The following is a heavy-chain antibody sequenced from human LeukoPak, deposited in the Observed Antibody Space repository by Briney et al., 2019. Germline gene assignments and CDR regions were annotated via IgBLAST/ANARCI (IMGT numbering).Heavy chain of an antibody. V-gene: IGHV3-21*06. D-gene: IGHD1-26*01. CDR3: VRALVGAAFDT. CDR1: GFTFNVYA. Sequence: GGSLRLSCAASGFTFNVYAMHWVRQVPGEGPEWISSISGTRDFIYYADSVKGRFTISRDNAKNSLYLDMNSLRVEDTAVYFCVRALVGAAFDTWGQGALVTVSS. CDR2: ISGTRDFI. J-gene: IGHJ4*02.